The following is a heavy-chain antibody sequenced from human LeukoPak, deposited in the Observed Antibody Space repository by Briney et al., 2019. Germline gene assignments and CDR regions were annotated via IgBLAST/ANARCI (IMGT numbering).Heavy chain of an antibody. Sequence: GSLRLSCAASGFTFSSYSMNWVRQAPGKGLEWVSSISSSSSYIYYADSVKGRFTISRDNAKNSLYLQMNSLRAEDTAVYYCARDRGDRGYYYYYMDVWGKGTTVTVSS. D-gene: IGHD3-10*01. J-gene: IGHJ6*03. CDR3: ARDRGDRGYYYYYMDV. CDR1: GFTFSSYS. CDR2: ISSSSSYI. V-gene: IGHV3-21*01.